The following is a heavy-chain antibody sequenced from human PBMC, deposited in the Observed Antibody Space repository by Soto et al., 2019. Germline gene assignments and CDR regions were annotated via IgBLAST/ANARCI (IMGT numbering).Heavy chain of an antibody. J-gene: IGHJ5*02. CDR3: ARGVGSGTYYNQYNWFDP. V-gene: IGHV1-18*01. D-gene: IGHD3-10*01. CDR2: INTYNGNT. Sequence: GASVKVSCKASGYTFTNYGINWVRQAPGQGLEWMGWINTYNGNTNHAQKLQGRVTMTTDTSTSTAYMELRSLRSDDTAVYYCARGVGSGTYYNQYNWFDPWGQGTLVTVSS. CDR1: GYTFTNYG.